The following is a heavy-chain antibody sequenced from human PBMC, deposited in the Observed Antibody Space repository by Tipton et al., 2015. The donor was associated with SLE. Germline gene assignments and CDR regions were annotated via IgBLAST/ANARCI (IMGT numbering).Heavy chain of an antibody. CDR1: GGSFNDYL. Sequence: TLSLTCVVYGGSFNDYLWSWIRQPPGKGLEWIGQITHSGITNYYPSLKSRVTISVDTSKNQFSLKLSSVTAADTAVYYCARGKTFGGVIVTPFGYWGQGSLVSVSS. D-gene: IGHD3-16*02. J-gene: IGHJ4*02. V-gene: IGHV4-34*01. CDR2: ITHSGIT. CDR3: ARGKTFGGVIVTPFGY.